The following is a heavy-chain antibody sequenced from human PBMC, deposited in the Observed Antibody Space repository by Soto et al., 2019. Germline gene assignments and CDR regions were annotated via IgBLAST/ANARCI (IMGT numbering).Heavy chain of an antibody. J-gene: IGHJ6*02. CDR2: INHSGST. CDR1: GGSFSGYY. CDR3: ARGRGYSYGRYYYYGMDV. V-gene: IGHV4-34*01. D-gene: IGHD5-18*01. Sequence: SETLSLTCAVYGGSFSGYYWSWIRQPPGKGLEWIGEINHSGSTNYNPSLKSRVTISVDTSKNQFSLKLSSVTAADTAVYYCARGRGYSYGRYYYYGMDVWGQGTTVTVSS.